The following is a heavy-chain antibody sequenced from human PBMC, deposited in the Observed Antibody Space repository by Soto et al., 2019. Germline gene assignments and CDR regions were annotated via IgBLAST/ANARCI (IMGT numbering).Heavy chain of an antibody. CDR2: IWYDGSNK. CDR1: GFTFSSYG. J-gene: IGHJ5*02. Sequence: GGSLRLSCAASGFTFSSYGMHWVRQAPGKGLEWVAVIWYDGSNKYYADSVKGRFTISRDNSKNTLYLQMNSLRAEDTAMYYCARGCTSTTCSGWFDPWGRGTLVTVSS. V-gene: IGHV3-33*01. CDR3: ARGCTSTTCSGWFDP. D-gene: IGHD2-2*01.